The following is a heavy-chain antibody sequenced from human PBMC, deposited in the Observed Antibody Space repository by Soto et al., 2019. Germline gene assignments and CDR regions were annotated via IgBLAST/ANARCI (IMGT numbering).Heavy chain of an antibody. CDR2: IYYSGST. V-gene: IGHV4-39*01. CDR1: GGSISSSSYY. J-gene: IGHJ6*02. CDR3: ARLRYYYGMDV. Sequence: SETLSLTCTVSGGSISSSSYYWGWIRQPPGKGLEWIGSIYYSGSTYYNPSLKSRVTISVDTSKNQFSLKLSSVTAADTAVYYCARLRYYYGMDVWGQGTTVTVSS. D-gene: IGHD3-10*01.